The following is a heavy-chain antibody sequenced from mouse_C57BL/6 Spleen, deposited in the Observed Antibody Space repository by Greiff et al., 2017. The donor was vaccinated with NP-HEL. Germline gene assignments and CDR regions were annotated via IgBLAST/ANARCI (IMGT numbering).Heavy chain of an antibody. CDR1: GYAFSSYW. V-gene: IGHV1-80*01. CDR2: IYPGDGDT. J-gene: IGHJ1*03. Sequence: QVQLQQPGAALVKPGASVKISCKASGYAFSSYWMNWVKQRPGKGLEWIGQIYPGDGDTNYNGKFKGKATLTADKSSSTAYMQLSSLTSEDSAVYFCARDDGRSWYFDVWGTGTTVTVSS. CDR3: ARDDGRSWYFDV. D-gene: IGHD1-1*01.